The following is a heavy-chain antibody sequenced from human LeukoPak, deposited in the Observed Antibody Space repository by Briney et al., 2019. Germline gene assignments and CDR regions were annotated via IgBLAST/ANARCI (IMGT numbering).Heavy chain of an antibody. CDR1: GGSISSYY. Sequence: SETLSLTCTVSGGSISSYYWSWIRQSPGKGLEWIGYIYHSGSTNYNPSLKSRVTISIDTSKNQFSLKLSSVTAADTAVYYCARAGRVSFFDSGGYYPYNFDYWGQGTLVTVSS. J-gene: IGHJ4*02. V-gene: IGHV4-59*01. CDR3: ARAGRVSFFDSGGYYPYNFDY. D-gene: IGHD3-22*01. CDR2: IYHSGST.